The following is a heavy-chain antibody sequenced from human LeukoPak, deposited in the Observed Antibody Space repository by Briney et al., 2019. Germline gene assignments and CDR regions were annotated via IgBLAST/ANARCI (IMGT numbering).Heavy chain of an antibody. Sequence: SETLSLTCTVSGYSISSGYYWGWIRQPPGKGLEWIGSIYHSGSTYYNPSLKSRVTISVDTSKNQFSLKLSSVTAADTAAYYCARGDYGSGFFDYWGQGTLVTVSS. CDR3: ARGDYGSGFFDY. CDR2: IYHSGST. D-gene: IGHD3-10*01. V-gene: IGHV4-38-2*02. CDR1: GYSISSGYY. J-gene: IGHJ4*02.